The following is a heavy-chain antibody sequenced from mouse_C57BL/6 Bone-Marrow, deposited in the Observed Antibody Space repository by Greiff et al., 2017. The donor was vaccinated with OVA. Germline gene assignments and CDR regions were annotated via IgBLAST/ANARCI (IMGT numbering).Heavy chain of an antibody. J-gene: IGHJ3*01. D-gene: IGHD2-1*01. CDR3: ARDYGNYARFAY. Sequence: QVQLQQPGAELVMPGASVKLSCKASGYNFTSYWMHWVKQRPGQGLEWIGEIDPSDSYTNYNQKFKGKSTLTVDKSSSTAYMQLSSLTSEDSVVYYCARDYGNYARFAYWGQGTLVTVSA. CDR2: IDPSDSYT. CDR1: GYNFTSYW. V-gene: IGHV1-69*01.